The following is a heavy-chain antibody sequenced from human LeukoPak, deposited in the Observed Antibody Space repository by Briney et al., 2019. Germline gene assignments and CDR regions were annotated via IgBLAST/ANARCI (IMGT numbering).Heavy chain of an antibody. CDR2: LYSDGNT. J-gene: IGHJ4*02. CDR3: ARGVEPLAANTLAY. D-gene: IGHD1-14*01. V-gene: IGHV3-53*01. Sequence: GGSLRLSCAASGFTVITNDMTWVSQAPGKGLEWVSVLYSDGNTKYADSVQGRFTISRDNSKNTLYLEMNSLSLDDTAVYYCARGVEPLAANTLAYWGQGTLVTVSS. CDR1: GFTVITND.